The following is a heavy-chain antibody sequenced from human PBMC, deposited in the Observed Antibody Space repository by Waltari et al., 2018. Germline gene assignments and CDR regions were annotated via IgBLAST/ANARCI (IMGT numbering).Heavy chain of an antibody. D-gene: IGHD6-19*01. V-gene: IGHV1-46*01. Sequence: QVQLVQSGAEVKKPGASVKVSCKASGYTFSNYYIHWVRQAPGQGLEWMGIVNPSDGYTNDVQKFQGRVTLTRDTSTTTVYMELSSLRSEDTAVYYCARDPRPGYSSYFDYWGQGTLVTVSS. J-gene: IGHJ4*02. CDR3: ARDPRPGYSSYFDY. CDR1: GYTFSNYY. CDR2: VNPSDGYT.